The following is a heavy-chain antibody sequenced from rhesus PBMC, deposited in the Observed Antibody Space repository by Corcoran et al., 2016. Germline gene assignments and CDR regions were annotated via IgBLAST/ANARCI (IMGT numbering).Heavy chain of an antibody. Sequence: QVQLQESGPGLVKPSETLSLTCAVSGGSFSSYWWSWIHQPPGKGLEWIGEINGNSGSTNYNPSLKSRVTISKYASKNQFSLKLSSVTAADTAVYYCARYGIAAAPDDAFDFWGQGLRVTVSS. CDR1: GGSFSSYW. J-gene: IGHJ3*01. CDR2: INGNSGST. D-gene: IGHD6-25*01. CDR3: ARYGIAAAPDDAFDF. V-gene: IGHV4-80*01.